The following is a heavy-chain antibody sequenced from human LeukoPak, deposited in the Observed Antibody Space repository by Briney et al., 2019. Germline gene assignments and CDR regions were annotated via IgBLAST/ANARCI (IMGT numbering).Heavy chain of an antibody. V-gene: IGHV1-46*01. CDR3: ARDKTGPRLYYYYGMDV. CDR1: GYTFTSYY. Sequence: VASVKVSCKASGYTFTSYYMHWVRQAPGQGLEWMGIINPSGGSTSYAQKFQGRATMTRDTSTSTVYMELSSLRSEDTAVYYCARDKTGPRLYYYYGMDVWGQGTTVTVSS. CDR2: INPSGGST. J-gene: IGHJ6*02.